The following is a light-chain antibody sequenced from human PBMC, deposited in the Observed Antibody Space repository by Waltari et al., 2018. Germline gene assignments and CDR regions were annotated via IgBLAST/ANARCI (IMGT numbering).Light chain of an antibody. Sequence: QSALTQPASVSGSPGQSITISCTGTSSDVGSYNLVSWYQQHPGKAPKLMSYEVTKRPSGVSTRFAGSKAGNTASLTISGLQAEDEAHYHCCSYAGSSSFVVFGGGTKLTVL. V-gene: IGLV2-23*02. CDR1: SSDVGSYNL. CDR2: EVT. CDR3: CSYAGSSSFVV. J-gene: IGLJ2*01.